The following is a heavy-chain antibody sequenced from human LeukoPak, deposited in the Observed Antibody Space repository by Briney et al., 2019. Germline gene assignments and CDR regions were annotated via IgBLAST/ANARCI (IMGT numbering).Heavy chain of an antibody. CDR2: MNPNSGNT. CDR3: ARSKGGSSGPEFDP. D-gene: IGHD3-22*01. J-gene: IGHJ5*02. CDR1: GYTFTSYY. Sequence: ASVKVSCKASGYTFTSYYMHWVRQATGQGLEWMGWMNPNSGNTGYAQKFQGRVTITRNTSISTAYMELSSLRSEDTAVYYCARSKGGSSGPEFDPWGQGTLVTVSS. V-gene: IGHV1-8*03.